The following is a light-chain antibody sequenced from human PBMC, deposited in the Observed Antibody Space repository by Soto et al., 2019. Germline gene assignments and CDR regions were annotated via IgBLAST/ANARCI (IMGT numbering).Light chain of an antibody. CDR3: QHYNSYPWT. Sequence: DIQMTQSPFTLSASIGDRVTITCRASQTINNWLAWYQQKPGKAPNLLIYHASNLETGFPSRFSGSAFGTEFTLTISSLQPDDFETYYCQHYNSYPWTFGQGTKV. CDR1: QTINNW. J-gene: IGKJ1*01. CDR2: HAS. V-gene: IGKV1-5*01.